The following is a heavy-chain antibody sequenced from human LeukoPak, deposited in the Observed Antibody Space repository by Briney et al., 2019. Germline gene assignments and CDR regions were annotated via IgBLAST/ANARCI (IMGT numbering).Heavy chain of an antibody. Sequence: SETLSLTCTVSGGSISSGSYYWSWIRQPAGKGLEWIGRIYTSGSTNYNPSLKSRVTISVDTSKNQFSLKLSSVTAADTAVYYCARAHDYGKVFDYWGQGTLVTVSP. D-gene: IGHD4-17*01. CDR3: ARAHDYGKVFDY. CDR2: IYTSGST. CDR1: GGSISSGSYY. V-gene: IGHV4-61*02. J-gene: IGHJ4*02.